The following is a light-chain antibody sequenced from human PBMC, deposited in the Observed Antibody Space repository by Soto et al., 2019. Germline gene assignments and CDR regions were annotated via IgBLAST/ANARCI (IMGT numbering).Light chain of an antibody. J-gene: IGLJ2*01. CDR3: AAWDDSLSAVV. CDR2: RNN. Sequence: QSVLTQPPSASGTPGQRVTISCSGSSSNIGSNYVYWYQQLPGTAPKLLIYRNNQRPSGVPDRFPGSKSGTSASLAISGLRSEDEADYYCAAWDDSLSAVVFGGGTKVTVL. CDR1: SSNIGSNY. V-gene: IGLV1-47*01.